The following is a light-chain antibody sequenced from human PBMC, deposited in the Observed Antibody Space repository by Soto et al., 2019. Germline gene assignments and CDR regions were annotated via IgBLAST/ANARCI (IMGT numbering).Light chain of an antibody. CDR2: GAS. CDR1: QSVSSN. J-gene: IGKJ1*01. Sequence: EIVMTHSPATLSVSPGERATLSCRASQSVSSNLAWYQQKPGQAPRLLIYGASTRATGIPARFSGSGSGTDFTLTISRLEPEDFAVYYCQQYGSSRTFGQGTKVDI. V-gene: IGKV3-15*01. CDR3: QQYGSSRT.